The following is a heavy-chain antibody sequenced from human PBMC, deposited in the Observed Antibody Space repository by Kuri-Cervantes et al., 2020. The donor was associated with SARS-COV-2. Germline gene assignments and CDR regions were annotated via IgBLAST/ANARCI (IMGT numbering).Heavy chain of an antibody. CDR3: ARDGDGYNSHFDH. V-gene: IGHV4-31*03. CDR2: IYYSGTT. D-gene: IGHD5-24*01. J-gene: IGHJ4*02. Sequence: SETLSLTCTVSGGSISSGDYYWSWIRQHPGKGLEWIGNIYYSGTTYYSPSLKSRVTISVDTSKNQFSLEVSSVTAADTAVYYCARDGDGYNSHFDHWGQGTLVTVSS. CDR1: GGSISSGDYY.